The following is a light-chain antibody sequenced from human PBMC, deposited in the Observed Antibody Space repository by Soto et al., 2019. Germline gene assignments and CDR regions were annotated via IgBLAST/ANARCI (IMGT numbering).Light chain of an antibody. CDR3: QQYNNWPST. Sequence: EIVMTQSPATLSVSPGERATLSCRASQSVSSNLAWYQQKPGQAPRLLIYGASTRATGIPARFSGSGSGTAFTLTIGSLQSEDFAAYYCQQYNNWPSTFGQGTKVEIK. CDR1: QSVSSN. J-gene: IGKJ1*01. CDR2: GAS. V-gene: IGKV3-15*01.